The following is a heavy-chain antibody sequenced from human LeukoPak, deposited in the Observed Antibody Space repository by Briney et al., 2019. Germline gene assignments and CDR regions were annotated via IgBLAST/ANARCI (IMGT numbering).Heavy chain of an antibody. CDR3: ARGDIVGARGFDY. CDR2: IDPDGSTT. D-gene: IGHD1-26*01. V-gene: IGHV3-74*01. Sequence: PGGSLRLSCAASGFTLNGYWMHWVRHAPGEGLVWVSRIDPDGSTTNYAESVKGRFTTSRDNAENSLYLQINSLRVEDTAIYYCARGDIVGARGFDYWGQGTLVTVSS. CDR1: GFTLNGYW. J-gene: IGHJ4*02.